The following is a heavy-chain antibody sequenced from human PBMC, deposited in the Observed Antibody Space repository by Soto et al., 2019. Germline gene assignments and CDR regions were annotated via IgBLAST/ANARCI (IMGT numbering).Heavy chain of an antibody. Sequence: EVQLAESGGGLVEPGGSLRLSCAGSGITLSNAWMNWVRQAAGKGLEWVGRIRSKGDGGATEYAAPVKGRFTFSRDDSENTLFLQMSALKPEVTGVYFCTSTRPGTNVFDIWGPGTMVIVSP. J-gene: IGHJ3*02. D-gene: IGHD1-1*01. CDR2: IRSKGDGGAT. CDR1: GITLSNAW. V-gene: IGHV3-15*01. CDR3: TSTRPGTNVFDI.